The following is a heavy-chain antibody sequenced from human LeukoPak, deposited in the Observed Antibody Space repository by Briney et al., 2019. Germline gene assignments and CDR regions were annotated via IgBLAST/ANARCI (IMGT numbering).Heavy chain of an antibody. CDR3: ARSVEGYCSGGSCYYYYYYMDV. Sequence: SETLSLTCAVYGGSFSGYYWSWIRQPPGKGLEWIGEINHSGSTNYNPSLKSRVTISVDTSRNQFSLKLSSVTAADTAVYYCARSVEGYCSGGSCYYYYYYMDVWGKGTTVTVSS. D-gene: IGHD2-15*01. J-gene: IGHJ6*03. CDR2: INHSGST. V-gene: IGHV4-34*01. CDR1: GGSFSGYY.